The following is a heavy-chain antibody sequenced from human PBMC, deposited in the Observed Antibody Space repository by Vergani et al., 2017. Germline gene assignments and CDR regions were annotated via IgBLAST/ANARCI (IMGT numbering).Heavy chain of an antibody. J-gene: IGHJ4*02. Sequence: QVQLQESGPRLVKPSETLSLTCTVSGGSISSDSYYWGWIRQPPGKGLEWIGTIYSGGSTYFNPSLKSRASISVDTSQNQFSLKLNSVAAADTALYYCASLGWGASPGEDFWGQGTLVTVSS. CDR3: ASLGWGASPGEDF. D-gene: IGHD6-19*01. CDR2: IYSGGST. V-gene: IGHV4-39*01. CDR1: GGSISSDSYY.